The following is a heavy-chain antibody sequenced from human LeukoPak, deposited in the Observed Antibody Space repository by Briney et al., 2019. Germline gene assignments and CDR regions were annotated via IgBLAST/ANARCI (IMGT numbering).Heavy chain of an antibody. CDR3: ARAELELPSKLWFDP. Sequence: PSQTLSLTCTVSGSSISSGGYYWSWIRQHPGKGLEWIGYIYYSGSTYYNPSLKSRVTISVDTSKNQFSLKLSSVTAADTAVYYCARAELELPSKLWFDPWGQGTLVTVSS. CDR2: IYYSGST. J-gene: IGHJ5*02. V-gene: IGHV4-31*03. CDR1: GSSISSGGYY. D-gene: IGHD1-7*01.